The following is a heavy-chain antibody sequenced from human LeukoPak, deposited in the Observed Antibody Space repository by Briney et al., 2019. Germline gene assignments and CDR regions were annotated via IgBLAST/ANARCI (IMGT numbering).Heavy chain of an antibody. CDR2: INPNSGGT. J-gene: IGHJ4*02. D-gene: IGHD6-6*01. CDR3: ARDEYSSSPDFDY. Sequence: ASVKVSCKASGYTFTSYYMHWVRQAPGQGLEWMGWINPNSGGTNYAQKFQGRVTMTRDTSISTAYMELSRLRSDDTAVYYCARDEYSSSPDFDYWGQGTLVTVSS. V-gene: IGHV1-2*02. CDR1: GYTFTSYY.